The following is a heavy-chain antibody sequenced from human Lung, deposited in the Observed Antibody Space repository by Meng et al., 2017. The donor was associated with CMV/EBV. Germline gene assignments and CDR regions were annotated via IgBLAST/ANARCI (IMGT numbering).Heavy chain of an antibody. D-gene: IGHD2-2*01. CDR2: ITSSSSYI. CDR3: AIYCSTTTCPPGHDAFDI. Sequence: GESXKISCAASGFTFSTYSMNWVRQAPGKGLEWVSFITSSSSYIYYADSVRGRFTISRDNAKNSLYLQMNSLRAEDTAVYYCAIYCSTTTCPPGHDAFDIWGQGKXVTVSS. V-gene: IGHV3-21*01. J-gene: IGHJ3*02. CDR1: GFTFSTYS.